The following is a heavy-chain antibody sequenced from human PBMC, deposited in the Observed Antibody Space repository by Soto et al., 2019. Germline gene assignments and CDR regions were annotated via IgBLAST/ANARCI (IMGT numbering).Heavy chain of an antibody. D-gene: IGHD3-16*01. CDR1: GYTFTSYG. J-gene: IGHJ6*03. CDR3: ARVGPTCCYYMDV. Sequence: QVLLVQSGAEVKKPGASVKVSCKTTGYTFTSYGISWVRQAPGQGLEWMGWISGYNGNTNYAQQLQGRVTMTTDTSTSTAYMELRSLRSDGTGVYYCARVGPTCCYYMDVWGKGTTVTVSS. V-gene: IGHV1-18*01. CDR2: ISGYNGNT.